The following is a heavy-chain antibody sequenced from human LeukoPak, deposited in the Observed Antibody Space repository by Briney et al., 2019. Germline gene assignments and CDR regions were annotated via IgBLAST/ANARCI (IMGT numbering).Heavy chain of an antibody. J-gene: IGHJ3*02. Sequence: SETLSLTCTVSGGSISSYYWSWIRQPAGKGLEWIGRIYTSGSTNYNPSLKSRVTMSVDTSKNQFSLKLSSVTAADTAVYYCARERSGPYGTRYAFDIWGQGTMVTVSS. V-gene: IGHV4-4*07. D-gene: IGHD3-10*01. CDR3: ARERSGPYGTRYAFDI. CDR2: IYTSGST. CDR1: GGSISSYY.